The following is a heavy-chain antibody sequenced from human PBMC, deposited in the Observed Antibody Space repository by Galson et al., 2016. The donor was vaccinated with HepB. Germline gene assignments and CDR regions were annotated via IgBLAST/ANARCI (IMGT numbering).Heavy chain of an antibody. V-gene: IGHV3-23*01. Sequence: SLRLSCAASGFSFNNYGMHWVRQAPGKGLEWVSHIGGDGNVRYYADSVKGRFTISRDNSKNTLYMQINSLTADDTAVYYCARRMDSSKASDIWGQGTMVTVSS. J-gene: IGHJ3*02. CDR1: GFSFNNYG. D-gene: IGHD6-13*01. CDR2: IGGDGNVR. CDR3: ARRMDSSKASDI.